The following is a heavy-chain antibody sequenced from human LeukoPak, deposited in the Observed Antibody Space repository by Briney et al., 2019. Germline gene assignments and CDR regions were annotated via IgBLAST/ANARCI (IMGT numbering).Heavy chain of an antibody. CDR2: LVYDGFYK. CDR3: AKDLIARVRGSPMDV. Sequence: PGRSLRLSCAASGFTFSNYGMHWVRQAPGKGLEWVALLVYDGFYKYYADSVKGRFTISRDDSTNTVYLHLSSLRAEDTAVYYCAKDLIARVRGSPMDVWGQGTTVTVSS. J-gene: IGHJ6*02. D-gene: IGHD3-10*01. CDR1: GFTFSNYG. V-gene: IGHV3-30*18.